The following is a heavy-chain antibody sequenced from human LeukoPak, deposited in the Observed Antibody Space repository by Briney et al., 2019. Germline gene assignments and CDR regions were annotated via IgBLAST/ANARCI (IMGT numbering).Heavy chain of an antibody. CDR2: IYYSGST. CDR1: SGSISSGGYY. V-gene: IGHV4-31*03. D-gene: IGHD6-13*01. CDR3: ARDEGYSSSPSVV. J-gene: IGHJ4*02. Sequence: SETLSLTCTVSSGSISSGGYYWSWIRQHPGKGLEWIGYIYYSGSTYYNPSLKSRVTISVDTSKNQFSLKLSSVTAADTAVYYCARDEGYSSSPSVVWGQGTLVTVSS.